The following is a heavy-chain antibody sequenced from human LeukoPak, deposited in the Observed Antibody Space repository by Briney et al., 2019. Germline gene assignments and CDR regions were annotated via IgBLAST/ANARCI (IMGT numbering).Heavy chain of an antibody. CDR2: ISGSGGST. D-gene: IGHD2-2*02. CDR3: AKDRGGYCSSTSCNNFDY. Sequence: PGGSLRLSCAASGFTFSSYAMSWVRQAPGKGLEWVSAISGSGGSTYYADSVKGRFTISRDNSKNTLYLQMNSLRAEDTAVYYCAKDRGGYCSSTSCNNFDYWGQGTLVTVSS. V-gene: IGHV3-23*01. J-gene: IGHJ4*02. CDR1: GFTFSSYA.